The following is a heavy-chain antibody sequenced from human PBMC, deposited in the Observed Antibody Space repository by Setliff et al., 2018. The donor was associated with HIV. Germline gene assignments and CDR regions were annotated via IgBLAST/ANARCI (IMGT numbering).Heavy chain of an antibody. J-gene: IGHJ2*01. CDR2: INFITGTT. CDR1: GFTFNSYS. Sequence: PGGSLRLSCAASGFTFNSYSMNWVRQAPGKGPEWISSINFITGTTSYEESVKGRFTISRDNSKNTLYLQTNSLRAEDTAVYYCAKGGQQLHWYFDLWGRGTLVTVSS. CDR3: AKGGQQLHWYFDL. D-gene: IGHD6-13*01. V-gene: IGHV3-48*01.